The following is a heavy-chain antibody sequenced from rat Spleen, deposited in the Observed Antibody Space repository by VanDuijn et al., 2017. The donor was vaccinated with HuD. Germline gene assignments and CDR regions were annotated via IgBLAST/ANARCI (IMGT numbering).Heavy chain of an antibody. Sequence: EVQLVESGGGLVQPGRSLKLSCAASGFTFSDYYMAWVRQAPKKGLEWVASISYEGSSTYHGDSVKGRFTISRDNAKSTLYLQMDSLRSEDTATYYCARQGLRAYVMDAWGQGASVTVSS. J-gene: IGHJ4*01. D-gene: IGHD4-1*01. CDR1: GFTFSDYY. V-gene: IGHV5-22*01. CDR2: ISYEGSST. CDR3: ARQGLRAYVMDA.